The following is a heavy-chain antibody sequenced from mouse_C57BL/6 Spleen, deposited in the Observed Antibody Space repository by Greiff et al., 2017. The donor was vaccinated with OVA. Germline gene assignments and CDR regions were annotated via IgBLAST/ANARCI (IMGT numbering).Heavy chain of an antibody. J-gene: IGHJ2*01. CDR1: GYTFTSYG. V-gene: IGHV1-81*01. Sequence: QVQLKESGAELARPGASVKLSCKASGYTFTSYGISWVKQRTGQGLEWIGEIYPRSGNTYYNEKFKGKATLTADKSSSTAYMELRSLTSEDSAVYFCARRESLTFYFDYWGQGTTLTVSS. CDR2: IYPRSGNT. CDR3: ARRESLTFYFDY. D-gene: IGHD4-1*01.